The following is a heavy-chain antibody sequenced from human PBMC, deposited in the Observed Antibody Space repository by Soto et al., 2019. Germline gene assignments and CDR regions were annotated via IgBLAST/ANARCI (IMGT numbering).Heavy chain of an antibody. CDR1: GSTLSDHY. J-gene: IGHJ3*02. CDR3: TRGYSGIDIYAFDI. D-gene: IGHD1-26*01. Sequence: LRLSCAASGSTLSDHYVDWVRQAPGKGLEWVGRSGNKANSDTTEYGSSVKGRFTISRDDSKNSMYLQMNSLKTEDTAVYYCTRGYSGIDIYAFDIWGQGTLVTVSS. V-gene: IGHV3-72*01. CDR2: SGNKANSDTT.